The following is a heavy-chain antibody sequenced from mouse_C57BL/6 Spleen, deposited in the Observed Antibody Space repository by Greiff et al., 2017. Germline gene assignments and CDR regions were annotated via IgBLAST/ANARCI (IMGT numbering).Heavy chain of an antibody. CDR1: GFNIKDDY. J-gene: IGHJ2*01. D-gene: IGHD2-2*01. Sequence: VHVKQSGAELVRPGASVKLSCTASGFNIKDDYMHWVKQRPEQGLEWIGWIDPENGDTEYASKFQGKATITADTSSNTAYLQLSSLTSEDTAVYYCTTGHGYYWGQGTTLTVSS. CDR3: TTGHGYY. CDR2: IDPENGDT. V-gene: IGHV14-4*01.